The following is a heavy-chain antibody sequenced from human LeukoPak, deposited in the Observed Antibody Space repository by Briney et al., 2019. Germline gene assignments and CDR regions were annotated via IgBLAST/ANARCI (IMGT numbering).Heavy chain of an antibody. D-gene: IGHD5-12*01. CDR3: ARAPLVATRRVGYYYYGMDV. Sequence: PGGSLRLSCAASGFTFSDYYMSWIRQAPGKGLEWVSYISSSGSTIYYADSVKGRFTISRDNAKNSLYLQMNSLRAEDTAVYYCARAPLVATRRVGYYYYGMDVWGQGTTVTVSS. V-gene: IGHV3-11*04. CDR2: ISSSGSTI. CDR1: GFTFSDYY. J-gene: IGHJ6*02.